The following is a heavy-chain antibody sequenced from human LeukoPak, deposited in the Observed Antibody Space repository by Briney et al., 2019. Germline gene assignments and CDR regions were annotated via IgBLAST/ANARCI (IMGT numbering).Heavy chain of an antibody. J-gene: IGHJ3*02. Sequence: ASVKVSCKASGYTFTGYYVHWVRQAPGQGLEWMGWINPDSGGTNYEQKFQGRVTMTRDTSISTAYMELSSLRSDDTAVHYCARLNLRGALDIWGPGTMVTVSS. D-gene: IGHD3-10*01. CDR2: INPDSGGT. CDR1: GYTFTGYY. CDR3: ARLNLRGALDI. V-gene: IGHV1-2*02.